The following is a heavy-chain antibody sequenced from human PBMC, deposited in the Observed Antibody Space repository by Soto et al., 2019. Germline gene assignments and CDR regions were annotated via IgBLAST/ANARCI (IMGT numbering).Heavy chain of an antibody. J-gene: IGHJ6*02. V-gene: IGHV1-69*13. D-gene: IGHD3-3*01. CDR3: ASRFSYDFWSGYYTGPISLYYYGMDV. Sequence: SVKVSCKASGGTFSSYAISWVRQAPGQGLEWMGGIIPIYGTANYAQKFQGRVTITADESTSTAYMELSSLRSEDTAVYYCASRFSYDFWSGYYTGPISLYYYGMDVWGQGTTVTVSS. CDR1: GGTFSSYA. CDR2: IIPIYGTA.